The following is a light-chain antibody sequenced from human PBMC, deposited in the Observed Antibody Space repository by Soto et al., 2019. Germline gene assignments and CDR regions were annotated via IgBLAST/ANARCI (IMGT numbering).Light chain of an antibody. CDR3: SSYTPFSPHVL. Sequence: QSVLTQPASVSGSPGQSVTISCTGTTSDIGHYDYVSWYQQYPDKAPKLVIFDVSDRPSGLFTRFSGSKSGNTASLTISGLQAEDEADYYCSSYTPFSPHVLFGGGTKLTVL. J-gene: IGLJ3*02. CDR2: DVS. CDR1: TSDIGHYDY. V-gene: IGLV2-14*03.